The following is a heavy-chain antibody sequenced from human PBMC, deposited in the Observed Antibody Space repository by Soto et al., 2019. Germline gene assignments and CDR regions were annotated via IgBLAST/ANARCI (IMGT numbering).Heavy chain of an antibody. J-gene: IGHJ6*02. V-gene: IGHV3-7*05. CDR1: GFTFSSYW. CDR2: IKQEETEK. CDR3: ARVRTENYYGMDV. Sequence: EVQLVESGGGLVQPGGSLRLSCAESGFTFSSYWMSWVRQAPGKGLEWVANIKQEETEKYYVDSVKGLFAISRDNGKNTLYLQMNSLRAEDTAVYYCARVRTENYYGMDVWGQGTTVTVSS.